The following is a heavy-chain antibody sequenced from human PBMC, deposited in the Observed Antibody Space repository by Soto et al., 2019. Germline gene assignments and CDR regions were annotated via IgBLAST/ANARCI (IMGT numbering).Heavy chain of an antibody. D-gene: IGHD6-13*01. CDR1: GTSVRHFY. Sequence: PSETLSLTCKVSGTSVRHFYWSWIRQAAGKGLEWIGRIYSTGTTNFNPSLRSRLPMSMDMSKNQVSLNLTSVTAADTAVYYCVRDRADFSSTYYHYFSVWGRGTLVTVSS. CDR2: IYSTGTT. J-gene: IGHJ2*01. CDR3: VRDRADFSSTYYHYFSV. V-gene: IGHV4-4*07.